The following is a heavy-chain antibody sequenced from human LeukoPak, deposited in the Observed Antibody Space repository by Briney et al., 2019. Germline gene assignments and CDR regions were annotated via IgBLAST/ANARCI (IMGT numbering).Heavy chain of an antibody. Sequence: GASLRLSCAASGFTFSSYAMSWVRQAPGKGLEWVSAISGSGGSTYYADSVKGRLTISRDNSKNTLYLQMNSLRAEDTAVYYCAKDRIAVVPAAIKTNYFDYWGQGTLVTVSS. J-gene: IGHJ4*02. CDR2: ISGSGGST. CDR3: AKDRIAVVPAAIKTNYFDY. D-gene: IGHD2-2*02. V-gene: IGHV3-23*01. CDR1: GFTFSSYA.